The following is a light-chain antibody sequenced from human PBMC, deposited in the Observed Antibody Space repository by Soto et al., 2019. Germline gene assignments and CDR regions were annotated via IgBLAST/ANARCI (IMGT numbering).Light chain of an antibody. V-gene: IGLV2-14*01. CDR1: SPDFGV. CDR2: EVS. J-gene: IGLJ2*01. Sequence: QSALTQPASVSGSPGQSITISCSGISPDFGVSWYQHFPGKAPKLLIFEVSNRPSGVSTRFSGSKSGNMAFLTISGLQSEDEGLYHCSSYSSTTTLFGEGTKLTVL. CDR3: SSYSSTTTL.